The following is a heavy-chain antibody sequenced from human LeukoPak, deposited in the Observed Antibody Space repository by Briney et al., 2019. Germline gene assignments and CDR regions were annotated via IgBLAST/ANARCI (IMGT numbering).Heavy chain of an antibody. V-gene: IGHV3-23*01. CDR2: ISGSGGFT. J-gene: IGHJ4*02. Sequence: HPGGSLRLSCAASGFTFSSYAMSWVRQAPGKGLEWVSAISGSGGFTYYADSVKGRFTISRDNSKNTLYLQMNSLRAEDTAVYYCAKDGIAAVRHFDYWGQGTLVTVSS. D-gene: IGHD6-13*01. CDR1: GFTFSSYA. CDR3: AKDGIAAVRHFDY.